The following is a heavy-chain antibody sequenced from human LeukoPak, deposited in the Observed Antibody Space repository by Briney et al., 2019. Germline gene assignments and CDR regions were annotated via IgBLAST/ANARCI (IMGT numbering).Heavy chain of an antibody. CDR1: GYTFTGYY. V-gene: IGHV1-46*01. CDR2: INPSGGST. J-gene: IGHJ6*02. Sequence: ASVKVSCKASGYTFTGYYMHWVRQAPGQGLEWMGIINPSGGSTSYAQKFQGRVTMTRDTSTSTVYMELSSLRSEDTAVYYCARDRGFGITMVRGAGDYYYYGMDVWGQGTTVTVSS. CDR3: ARDRGFGITMVRGAGDYYYYGMDV. D-gene: IGHD3-10*01.